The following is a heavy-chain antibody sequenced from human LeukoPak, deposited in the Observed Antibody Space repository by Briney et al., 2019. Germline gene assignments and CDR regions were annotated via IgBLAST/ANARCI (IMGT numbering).Heavy chain of an antibody. J-gene: IGHJ4*02. CDR2: IKQDGSEK. CDR1: GFTFSSYW. CDR3: ARPLHYDTLTVDY. D-gene: IGHD3-9*01. V-gene: IGHV3-7*01. Sequence: PGGSLRLSCAASGFTFSSYWMSWVRQAPGKGLEWAANIKQDGSEKYYVDSVKGRFTISRDNAKNSLYLQMNSLRAEDTAVYYCARPLHYDTLTVDYWGQGTLVTVSS.